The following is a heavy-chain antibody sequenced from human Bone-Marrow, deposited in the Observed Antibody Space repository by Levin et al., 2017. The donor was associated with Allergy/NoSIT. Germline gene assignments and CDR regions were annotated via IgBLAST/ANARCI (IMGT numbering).Heavy chain of an antibody. CDR3: ASFAVGSLYYGLDV. J-gene: IGHJ6*02. Sequence: GGSLRLSCAASGFTFSRYAMSWVRQAPGKGLDWVSTITSSGGSTYYAASVKGRFTISRDNSKNTLYLELSSLRAEDTAVYYYASFAVGSLYYGLDVWGQGTTVTVSS. CDR1: GFTFSRYA. CDR2: ITSSGGST. V-gene: IGHV3-23*01. D-gene: IGHD3-10*01.